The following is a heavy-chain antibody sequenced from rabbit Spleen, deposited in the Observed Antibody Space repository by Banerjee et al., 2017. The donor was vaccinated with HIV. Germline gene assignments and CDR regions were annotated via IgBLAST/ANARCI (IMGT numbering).Heavy chain of an antibody. V-gene: IGHV1S40*01. J-gene: IGHJ4*01. CDR1: GFSLSDNYV. Sequence: QSLEESGGGLVKPEGSLTITCKASGFSLSDNYVMCWVRQSPWKGLVWVACTYTSLSDTHYASWAKGPFTVSKTSSTTVTLQLTSLTGADTSTYFCARNWDLWGPGTLVTVS. CDR3: ARNWDL. CDR2: TYTSLSDT.